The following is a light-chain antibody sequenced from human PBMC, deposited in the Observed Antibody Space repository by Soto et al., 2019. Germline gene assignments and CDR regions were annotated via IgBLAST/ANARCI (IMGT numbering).Light chain of an antibody. Sequence: EIVMTQSPAALSVSPWERATLSCSTSQSVSSNLAWYQQKPGQAPRLLIYGASNRATGIPARFSGSGSGTDFTLTISSLEPEDFAVYYCQQRSNWPPWTFGQGTKVDIK. CDR3: QQRSNWPPWT. CDR1: QSVSSN. CDR2: GAS. V-gene: IGKV3-11*01. J-gene: IGKJ1*01.